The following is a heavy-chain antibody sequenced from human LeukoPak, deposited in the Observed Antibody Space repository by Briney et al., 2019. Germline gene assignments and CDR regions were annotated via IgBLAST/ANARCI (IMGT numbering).Heavy chain of an antibody. CDR2: INPNSGGT. V-gene: IGHV1-2*02. CDR1: GYTFTGYY. Sequence: ASVKVSCKASGYTFTGYYMHWVRQAPGRGLEWMGWINPNSGGTNYAQKFQGRVTMTRDTSISTAYMELSRLRSDDTAVYYCARGTCSSTSCHRSDAFDIWGQGTMVTVSS. D-gene: IGHD2-2*01. J-gene: IGHJ3*02. CDR3: ARGTCSSTSCHRSDAFDI.